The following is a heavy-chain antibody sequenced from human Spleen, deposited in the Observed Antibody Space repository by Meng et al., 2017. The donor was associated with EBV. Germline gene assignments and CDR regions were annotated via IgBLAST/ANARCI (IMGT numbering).Heavy chain of an antibody. Sequence: QVQVVQSGAEERKAGASVKVSCKASGYTFTSNGFSWVRQAPGQGLEWMGWISAYNGNTNYAQKFQGRVTLTTDTSTSTAYMELRGLRSDDTAVYYCARDLGTGPYYFDYWGQGTLVTVSS. CDR2: ISAYNGNT. D-gene: IGHD6-13*01. J-gene: IGHJ4*02. CDR3: ARDLGTGPYYFDY. CDR1: GYTFTSNG. V-gene: IGHV1-18*01.